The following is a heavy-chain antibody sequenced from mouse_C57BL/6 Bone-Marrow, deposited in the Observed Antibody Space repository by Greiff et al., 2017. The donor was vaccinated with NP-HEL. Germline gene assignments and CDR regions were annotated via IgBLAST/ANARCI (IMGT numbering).Heavy chain of an antibody. V-gene: IGHV1-55*01. D-gene: IGHD2-3*01. J-gene: IGHJ4*01. CDR1: GYTFTSYW. CDR3: ARPGGYYG. Sequence: QVQLQQPGAELVKPGASVKMSCKASGYTFTSYWITWVKQRPGQGLEWIGDIYPGSGSTNYNEKFKSKATLTVDKSSSTAYMQLSSLTSEDSAVYYCARPGGYYGWGQGTSVTVSS. CDR2: IYPGSGST.